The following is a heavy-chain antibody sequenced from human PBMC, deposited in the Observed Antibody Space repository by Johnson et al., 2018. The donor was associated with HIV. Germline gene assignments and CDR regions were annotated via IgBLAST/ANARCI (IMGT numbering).Heavy chain of an antibody. CDR1: GFTFSSYG. CDR3: AREIYSGRAFDI. V-gene: IGHV3-30*03. CDR2: ISYDGSNK. J-gene: IGHJ3*02. Sequence: QVQLVESGGGVVQPGRSMRLSCAASGFTFSSYGMHWVRQAPGKGLEWVAVISYDGSNKYYADSMKGRFTISRDNSKNTLYLQMNSLRAEDTAVYYCAREIYSGRAFDIWGQGTMVTVSS. D-gene: IGHD3-10*01.